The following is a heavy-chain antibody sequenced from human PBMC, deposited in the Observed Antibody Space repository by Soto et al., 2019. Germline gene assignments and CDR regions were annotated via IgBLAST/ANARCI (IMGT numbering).Heavy chain of an antibody. CDR2: IYYSGST. CDR1: GGSISSSSYY. D-gene: IGHD3-22*01. Sequence: PSETLSLTCTVSGGSISSSSYYWGWIRQPPGKGLEWIGSIYYSGSTYYNPSLKSRVTISVDTSKNQFSLKLSSVTAADTAVYYCAGYDSSGYYEKLNGYYFDYWGQGTLVTVSS. V-gene: IGHV4-39*01. J-gene: IGHJ4*02. CDR3: AGYDSSGYYEKLNGYYFDY.